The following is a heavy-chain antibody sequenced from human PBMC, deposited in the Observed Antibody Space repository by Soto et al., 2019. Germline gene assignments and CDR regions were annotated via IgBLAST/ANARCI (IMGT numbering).Heavy chain of an antibody. J-gene: IGHJ4*02. D-gene: IGHD3-9*01. CDR3: AHKGPEDWPLDY. V-gene: IGHV2-5*02. Sequence: QITLKESGPTLVRPPQTLTLTCAFSGFSLSTSGVGVGWIRQPPGKALEWLAVIYWDDSKHYSPSLRSRLTITKATSKNQVVLTMTNMDPMDTGTYYCAHKGPEDWPLDYWGQGTLVTVSS. CDR2: IYWDDSK. CDR1: GFSLSTSGVG.